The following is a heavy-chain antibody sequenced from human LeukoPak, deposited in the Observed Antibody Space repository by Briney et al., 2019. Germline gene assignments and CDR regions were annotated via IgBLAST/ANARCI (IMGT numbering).Heavy chain of an antibody. CDR2: ISTSGST. Sequence: PSETLSFTCAVSAASISNYYWSWIRQAPGKGLEWIGYISTSGSTNYNPSLKSRVSISLDTSKNRFSLNLNFVTAADTAVYYCASPRSGYRYTFDYWGQGALVTVSS. CDR3: ASPRSGYRYTFDY. D-gene: IGHD3-22*01. CDR1: AASISNYY. J-gene: IGHJ4*02. V-gene: IGHV4-4*09.